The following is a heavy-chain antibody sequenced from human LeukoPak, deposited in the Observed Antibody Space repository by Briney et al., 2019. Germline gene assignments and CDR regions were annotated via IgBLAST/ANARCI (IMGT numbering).Heavy chain of an antibody. CDR3: TRARVPGVVIPVDY. Sequence: PGGSLRLSCTASGFTFGDYAMSWVRQAPGKGLEWVGFIRSKAYGGTTEYAASVKGRFNISRDDSKSIAYLQMNSLKTEDTAVYYCTRARVPGVVIPVDYWGQGTLVTASS. J-gene: IGHJ4*02. V-gene: IGHV3-49*04. CDR2: IRSKAYGGTT. D-gene: IGHD3-3*01. CDR1: GFTFGDYA.